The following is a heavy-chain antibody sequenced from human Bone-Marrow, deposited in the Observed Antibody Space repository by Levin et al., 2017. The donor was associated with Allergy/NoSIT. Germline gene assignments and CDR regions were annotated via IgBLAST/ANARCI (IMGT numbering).Heavy chain of an antibody. V-gene: IGHV3-30*04. J-gene: IGHJ4*02. CDR2: ISYDGSNK. D-gene: IGHD2-15*01. CDR3: ARDSGSWDY. Sequence: GESLKISCAASGFTFSSYAMHWVRQAPGKGLEWVAVISYDGSNKYYADSVKGRFTISRDNSKNTLYLQMNSLRAEDTAVYYCARDSGSWDYWGQGTLVTVSS. CDR1: GFTFSSYA.